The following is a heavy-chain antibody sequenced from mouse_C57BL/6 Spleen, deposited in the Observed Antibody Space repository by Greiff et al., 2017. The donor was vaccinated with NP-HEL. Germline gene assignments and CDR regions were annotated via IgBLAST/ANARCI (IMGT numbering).Heavy chain of an antibody. CDR2: IDPNSGGT. Sequence: QVQLQQPGAELVKPGASVKLSCKASGYTFTSYWMHWVKQRPGRGLEWIGRIDPNSGGTKYNEKFKGKATLTVDKSSSTAYMQLSSLTSQDSAVYSCAQGLNDYDSYFDYWGQGTTLTVSS. D-gene: IGHD2-4*01. CDR3: AQGLNDYDSYFDY. J-gene: IGHJ2*01. V-gene: IGHV1-72*01. CDR1: GYTFTSYW.